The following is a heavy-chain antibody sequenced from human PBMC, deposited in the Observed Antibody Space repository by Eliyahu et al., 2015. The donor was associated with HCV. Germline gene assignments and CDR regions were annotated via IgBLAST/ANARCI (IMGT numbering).Heavy chain of an antibody. V-gene: IGHV3-33*06. CDR2: IVYDGNNK. Sequence: QVHLVESGGGVVQPGRSLRLSCAAXGFXFSNYGLXWVRQAPGKGLEGVAVIVYDGNNKFYADSVKGRFTISRDNSKNTLYLQMNSLRAEDTAVYYCSKDWGRGWGFADFWGQGTLVTVSA. D-gene: IGHD3-10*01. CDR3: SKDWGRGWGFADF. CDR1: GFXFSNYG. J-gene: IGHJ4*02.